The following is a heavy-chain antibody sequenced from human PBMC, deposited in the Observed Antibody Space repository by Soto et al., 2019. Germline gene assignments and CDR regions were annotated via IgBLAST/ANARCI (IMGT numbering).Heavy chain of an antibody. V-gene: IGHV1-46*01. CDR3: ARVWFYDSSGFDWYFDL. Sequence: GASVKVSCKASGYTFTSYYMHWVRQAPGQGLEWMGIINPSGGSTSYAQKFQGRVTMTRDTSTSTVYMELSSLRSEDTAVYYCARVWFYDSSGFDWYFDLWGRGTLVTVSS. J-gene: IGHJ2*01. CDR2: INPSGGST. CDR1: GYTFTSYY. D-gene: IGHD3-22*01.